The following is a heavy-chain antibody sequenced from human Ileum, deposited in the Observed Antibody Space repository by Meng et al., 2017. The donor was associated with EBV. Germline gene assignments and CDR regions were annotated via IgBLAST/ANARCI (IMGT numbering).Heavy chain of an antibody. CDR1: GGSVTSVSYY. CDR2: IYYTEST. J-gene: IGHJ5*02. D-gene: IGHD1-1*01. Sequence: QVQLQEAAPVMFNPSATLPLTVTGSGGSVTSVSYYWRWIPQPTGEGLEWIGYIYYTESTNSAPSRKIRVTISVDTSKNQFSLNLTSVTAADTAVYYCARGTGTTFAWGQGTLVTVSS. CDR3: ARGTGTTFA. V-gene: IGHV4-61*01.